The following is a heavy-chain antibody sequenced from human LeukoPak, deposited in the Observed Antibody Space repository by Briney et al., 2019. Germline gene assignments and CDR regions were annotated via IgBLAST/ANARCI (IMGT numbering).Heavy chain of an antibody. Sequence: GGSLRLSCAASGFTFSFYWMYWVRQVPGQGLVWVSRINAGGSSTAYADSVKGRFTNSKDNAKNALYLQMDSLRADDTGVYYCARSKWADDYWGGGTLVTVSS. J-gene: IGHJ4*02. D-gene: IGHD1-26*01. CDR1: GFTFSFYW. V-gene: IGHV3-74*01. CDR2: INAGGSST. CDR3: ARSKWADDY.